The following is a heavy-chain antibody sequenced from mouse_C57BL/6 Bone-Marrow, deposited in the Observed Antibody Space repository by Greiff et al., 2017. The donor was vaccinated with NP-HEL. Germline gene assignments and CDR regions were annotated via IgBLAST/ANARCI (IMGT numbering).Heavy chain of an antibody. CDR2: IDPSDSYT. CDR1: GYTFTSYW. CDR3: ARHGSPWYFDV. Sequence: QVQLKQPGAELVKPGASVKLSCKASGYTFTSYWMQWVKQRPGQGLEWIGEIDPSDSYTNYNQKFKGKATLTVDTSSSTAYMQLSSLTSEDSAVYYCARHGSPWYFDVWGTGTTVTVSS. J-gene: IGHJ1*03. V-gene: IGHV1-50*01. D-gene: IGHD1-1*01.